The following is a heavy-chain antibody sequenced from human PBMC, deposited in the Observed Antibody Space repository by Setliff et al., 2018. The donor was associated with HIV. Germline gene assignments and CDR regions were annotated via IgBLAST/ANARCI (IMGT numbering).Heavy chain of an antibody. CDR3: ARDSPLSHFDY. Sequence: GESLKISCAASGFTVSTNYMSWVRQAPGKGLEWVSIIYTGGSTYYADSVKGRFTISRDNYKNTLYLQMNSLRHEDTAVYYCARDSPLSHFDYWGQGILVTVSS. CDR1: GFTVSTNY. J-gene: IGHJ4*02. V-gene: IGHV3-53*01. CDR2: IYTGGST.